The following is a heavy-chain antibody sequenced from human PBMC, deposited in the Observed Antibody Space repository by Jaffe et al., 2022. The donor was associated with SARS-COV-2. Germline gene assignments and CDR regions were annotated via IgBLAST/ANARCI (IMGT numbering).Heavy chain of an antibody. CDR1: GFTFSSYE. Sequence: EVQLVESGGGLVQPGGSLRLSCAASGFTFSSYEMNWVRQAPGKGLEWVSYISSSGSTIYYADSVKGRFTISRDNAKNSLYLQMNSLRAEDTAVYYCASTHYSSSAELGNWGQGTLVTVSS. J-gene: IGHJ4*02. V-gene: IGHV3-48*03. D-gene: IGHD6-6*01. CDR2: ISSSGSTI. CDR3: ASTHYSSSAELGN.